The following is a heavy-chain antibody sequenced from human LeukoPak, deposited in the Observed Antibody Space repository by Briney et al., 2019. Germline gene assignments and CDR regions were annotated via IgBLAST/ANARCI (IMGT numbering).Heavy chain of an antibody. CDR2: INPNSGGT. CDR1: GYPFTGYY. CDR3: ARDAYSGSYSYYFDY. Sequence: ASVKVSCKASGYPFTGYYMHWVRQAPGQGLEWMGRINPNSGGTNYAQKLQGRVTMTRDTSISTAYMELSRLRSDDTAVYYCARDAYSGSYSYYFDYWGQGTLVTVSS. V-gene: IGHV1-2*06. J-gene: IGHJ4*02. D-gene: IGHD1-26*01.